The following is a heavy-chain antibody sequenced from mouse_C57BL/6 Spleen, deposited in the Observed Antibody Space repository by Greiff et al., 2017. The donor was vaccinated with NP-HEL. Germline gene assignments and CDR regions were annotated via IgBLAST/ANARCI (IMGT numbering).Heavy chain of an antibody. V-gene: IGHV1-81*01. CDR1: GYTFTSYG. J-gene: IGHJ2*01. CDR3: ASPLRRGDYFDY. Sequence: QVQLQQSGAELARPGASVKLSCKASGYTFTSYGISWVNQRTGQGLEWIGEIYPRSGNTYYNEKFKGKATLTADKSSSTAYMELRSLTSEDSAVYFCASPLRRGDYFDYWGQGTTLTVSS. CDR2: IYPRSGNT. D-gene: IGHD2-4*01.